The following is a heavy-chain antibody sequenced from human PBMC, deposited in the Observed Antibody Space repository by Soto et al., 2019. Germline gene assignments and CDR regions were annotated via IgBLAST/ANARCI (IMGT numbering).Heavy chain of an antibody. V-gene: IGHV3-33*01. D-gene: IGHD1-1*01. CDR1: GFMFSNHG. CDR3: VRGDNWNDEASDY. CDR2: IWSDGNNR. Sequence: VGSLRFSCAASGFMFSNHGMHWVRQAPGKGLEWVAVIWSDGNNRYYADSVKGRFTISRDNSKNTVYLQMNSLRAEDTAVYYCVRGDNWNDEASDYWGQGTLVTVSS. J-gene: IGHJ4*02.